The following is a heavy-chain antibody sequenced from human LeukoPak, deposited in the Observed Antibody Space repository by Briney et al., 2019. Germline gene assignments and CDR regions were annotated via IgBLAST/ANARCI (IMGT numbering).Heavy chain of an antibody. Sequence: GGSLRLSCAASGFTFSSYSMNWVRQAPGKGLVWVSRINSDGSSTSYADSVKGRFTISRDNAKNTLYLQMNSLRAEDTAVYYCASWPRRYGDTLFDYWGQGTLVTVSS. J-gene: IGHJ4*02. D-gene: IGHD4-17*01. CDR2: INSDGSST. CDR1: GFTFSSYS. CDR3: ASWPRRYGDTLFDY. V-gene: IGHV3-74*01.